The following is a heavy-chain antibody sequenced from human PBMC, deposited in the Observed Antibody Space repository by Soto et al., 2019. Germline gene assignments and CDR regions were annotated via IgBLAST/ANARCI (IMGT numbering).Heavy chain of an antibody. CDR1: GFTFSSYA. CDR3: AKSPASGGYCSGGSCLRWYFDY. CDR2: ISGSGGST. Sequence: GGSLRLSCAASGFTFSSYAMSWVRQAPGKGLEWVSAISGSGGSTYYADSVKGRFTISRDNSKNTLYLQMNSLRAEDTAVYYCAKSPASGGYCSGGSCLRWYFDYWGQGTLVTVSS. D-gene: IGHD2-15*01. J-gene: IGHJ4*02. V-gene: IGHV3-23*01.